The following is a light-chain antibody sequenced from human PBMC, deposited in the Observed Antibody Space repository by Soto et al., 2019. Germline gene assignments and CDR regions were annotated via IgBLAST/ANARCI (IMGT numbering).Light chain of an antibody. CDR1: QSVSSTY. CDR2: GTS. Sequence: EVVLTQSPATLSLSPCERALVSXQSSQSVSSTYLAWYQQQPGQAPRLLMSGTSNRATGTPDRFSGSGSGTDFTLTISRLEPEDFAVYYCQQYGSPPITFGQGTRLEI. V-gene: IGKV3-20*01. J-gene: IGKJ5*01. CDR3: QQYGSPPIT.